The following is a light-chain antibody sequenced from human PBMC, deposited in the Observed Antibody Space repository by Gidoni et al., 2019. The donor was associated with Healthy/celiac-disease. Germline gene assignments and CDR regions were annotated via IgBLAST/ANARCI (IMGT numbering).Light chain of an antibody. CDR3: NSRDSSGNLYV. CDR1: SLRSYY. J-gene: IGLJ1*01. V-gene: IGLV3-19*01. CDR2: GKN. Sequence: SSELSQDPAVSVALGQTVRITCQGDSLRSYYASWYQQKPGQAPVLVIYGKNNRPSGIQDRFSGSSAGNTASWTITGAQAEDEADYYCNSRDSSGNLYVVGTGTKVTVL.